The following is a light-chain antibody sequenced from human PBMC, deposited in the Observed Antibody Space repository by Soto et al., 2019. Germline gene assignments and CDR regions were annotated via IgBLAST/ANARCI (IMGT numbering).Light chain of an antibody. Sequence: EIVLTQSPGTLSVSPGERATLSCRASQKISSRYLAWYLQKPGQAPRFLIYGASSRATGIPDRFSGSGSGTDFTLTISRLEPEDFAVYYCQQYGGTPPITFGQGTRLEIK. CDR2: GAS. J-gene: IGKJ5*01. CDR1: QKISSRY. CDR3: QQYGGTPPIT. V-gene: IGKV3-20*01.